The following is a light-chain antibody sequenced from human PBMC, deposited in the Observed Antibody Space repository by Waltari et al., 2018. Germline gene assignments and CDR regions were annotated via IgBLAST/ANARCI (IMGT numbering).Light chain of an antibody. CDR1: SSNLGTNS. J-gene: IGLJ2*01. Sequence: QSILTQSHSASGPPGQRVTISCSGSSSNLGTNSANRYQDVPGAAPRLLLYSNSLRPAGVPDRFSGSKSGTSASLAISGLQSEDEAVYYCATWDSNLNAWLFGGGTKVTVL. CDR3: ATWDSNLNAWL. CDR2: SNS. V-gene: IGLV1-44*01.